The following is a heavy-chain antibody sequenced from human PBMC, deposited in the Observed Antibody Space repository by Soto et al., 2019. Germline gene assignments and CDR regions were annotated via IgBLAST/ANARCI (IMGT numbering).Heavy chain of an antibody. V-gene: IGHV1-69*13. Sequence: SVKVSCKASGGTFSSYAISWVRQAPGQGLEWMGGIIPIFGTANYAQKFQGRVTITADESTSTAYMELSSLRSEDTAVYYCARGRDSSGWFDPWGQGTLVTVSS. CDR1: GGTFSSYA. J-gene: IGHJ5*02. D-gene: IGHD3-22*01. CDR2: IIPIFGTA. CDR3: ARGRDSSGWFDP.